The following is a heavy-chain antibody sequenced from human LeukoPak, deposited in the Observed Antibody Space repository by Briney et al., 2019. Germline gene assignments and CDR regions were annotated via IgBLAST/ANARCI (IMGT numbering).Heavy chain of an antibody. J-gene: IGHJ3*02. V-gene: IGHV1-8*02. CDR2: MNPNSGNT. Sequence: ASVKVSCKASGYTFTSYDINWVRQATGQGLEWMGWMNPNSGNTGYAQKFQGRVTMTRDTSISTAYMELSRLRSDDTVVYYCARDKQLNAFDIWGQGTMVTVSS. CDR1: GYTFTSYD. CDR3: ARDKQLNAFDI. D-gene: IGHD6-13*01.